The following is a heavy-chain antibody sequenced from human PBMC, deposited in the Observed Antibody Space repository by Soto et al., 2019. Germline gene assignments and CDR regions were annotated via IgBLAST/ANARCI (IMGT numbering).Heavy chain of an antibody. CDR3: AGARWYDAFDV. V-gene: IGHV4-38-2*01. CDR1: GFFISSGNY. D-gene: IGHD2-15*01. CDR2: IFHGGNT. Sequence: PSEILSLTCAVSGFFISSGNYWGWIRKPPGKGLEWIGSIFHGGNTYYNPSLKSRVTISVDMSKNQFSLKLNSVTAADTAVYYCAGARWYDAFDVWGQGTVVTVSS. J-gene: IGHJ3*01.